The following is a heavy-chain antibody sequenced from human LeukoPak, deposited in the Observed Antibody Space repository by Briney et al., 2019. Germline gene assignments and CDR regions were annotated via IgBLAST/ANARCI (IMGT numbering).Heavy chain of an antibody. CDR2: MSPNSGNT. V-gene: IGHV1-8*02. J-gene: IGHJ5*02. Sequence: ASVKVSCKASGYTFTSYDINWVRQATGQGLEWMGWMSPNSGNTGYAQKFQCRVTMTRNTSISTAYMELSSLRSEDTAVYYCARLGYGDSPPNLIWFDPWGQGTLVTVSS. D-gene: IGHD4-17*01. CDR1: GYTFTSYD. CDR3: ARLGYGDSPPNLIWFDP.